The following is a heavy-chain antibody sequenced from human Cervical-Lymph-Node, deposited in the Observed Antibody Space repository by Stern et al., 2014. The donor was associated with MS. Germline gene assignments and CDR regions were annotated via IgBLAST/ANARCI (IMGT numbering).Heavy chain of an antibody. J-gene: IGHJ4*02. CDR1: GSTFTSYG. Sequence: MQLLQSGAEVKKPGASVKVSCKASGSTFTSYGISWVRQAPGQGLEWMGWISAYKGNTNNAQKLQGRVAMTTDTATSTAYMGLRSLRSDDTAVYYCARDPHWGDSPLDYWGPGTLVTFSS. CDR3: ARDPHWGDSPLDY. D-gene: IGHD2-21*02. CDR2: ISAYKGNT. V-gene: IGHV1-18*04.